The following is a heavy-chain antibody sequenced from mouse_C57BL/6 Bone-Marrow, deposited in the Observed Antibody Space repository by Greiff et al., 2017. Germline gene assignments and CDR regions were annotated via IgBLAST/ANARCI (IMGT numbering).Heavy chain of an antibody. CDR1: GFSLTSYG. V-gene: IGHV2-9*01. CDR2: IWGGGST. Sequence: VKLMESGPGLVAPSQSLSITCTVSGFSLTSYGVDWVRQPPGKGLEWLGVIWGGGSTNYNSTLMYRLSISKDNSKSQVSLKMNSLQTDDTSMYYGAKHCYYGSSCYAMDYWGQGTSVTVSS. J-gene: IGHJ4*01. D-gene: IGHD1-1*01. CDR3: AKHCYYGSSCYAMDY.